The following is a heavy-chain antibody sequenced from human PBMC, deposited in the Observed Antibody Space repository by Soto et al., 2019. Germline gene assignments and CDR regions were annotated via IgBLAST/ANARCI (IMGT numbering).Heavy chain of an antibody. J-gene: IGHJ5*02. Sequence: EVQLVESGGGLVQPGGSLRLSCEASGFTFSNYWMHWVRQAPGKGLVCVSRINSDGSSTTYADSVKGRFTISRDNAKNTLYLQRISLSDEDTAVYYCTGAAVPGTLWFDPCGQGTLVTVSS. CDR3: TGAAVPGTLWFDP. CDR2: INSDGSST. D-gene: IGHD6-19*01. CDR1: GFTFSNYW. V-gene: IGHV3-74*03.